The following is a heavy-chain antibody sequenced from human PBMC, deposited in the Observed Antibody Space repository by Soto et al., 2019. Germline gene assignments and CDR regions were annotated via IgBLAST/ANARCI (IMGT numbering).Heavy chain of an antibody. CDR2: INPNSGGT. CDR3: ARGEYYYDSSGYHVPFDY. CDR1: GYTFTGYY. V-gene: IGHV1-2*04. D-gene: IGHD3-22*01. J-gene: IGHJ4*02. Sequence: QVPLVQSGAEVKKPGASVKVSCKASGYTFTGYYMHWVRQAPGLGLEWMGWINPNSGGTNYAQKFQGWVTMTRDTSISTAYMELSRLRSDDTAVYYCARGEYYYDSSGYHVPFDYWGQGTLVTVSS.